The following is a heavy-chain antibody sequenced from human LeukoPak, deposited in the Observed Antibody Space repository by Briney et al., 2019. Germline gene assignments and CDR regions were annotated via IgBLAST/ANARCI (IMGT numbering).Heavy chain of an antibody. CDR1: GDSISSSNYY. CDR2: IYYTGST. Sequence: SETLSLTCTVSGDSISSSNYYWGWIRQPPGKGLDWIGSIYYTGSTYYNPSLRSRVTISVDTSKNQFSLKLSSATAGDTAVYYCARHWIGYYFDYWGQGTLVTVSS. CDR3: ARHWIGYYFDY. D-gene: IGHD3-3*01. J-gene: IGHJ4*02. V-gene: IGHV4-39*01.